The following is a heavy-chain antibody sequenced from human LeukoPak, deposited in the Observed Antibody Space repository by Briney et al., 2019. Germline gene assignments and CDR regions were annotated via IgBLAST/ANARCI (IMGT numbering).Heavy chain of an antibody. J-gene: IGHJ6*03. V-gene: IGHV1-18*01. CDR2: ISAYNGNT. CDR3: ARDSIRYYYYYYMDV. Sequence: GASVKVSCKAYGYTFTSYGISWVRQAPGQGLEWMGWISAYNGNTNYAQKLQGRVTMTTDTSTSTAYMELSSLRSEDTAVYYCARDSIRYYYYYYMDVWGKGTTVTVSS. CDR1: GYTFTSYG. D-gene: IGHD2-21*01.